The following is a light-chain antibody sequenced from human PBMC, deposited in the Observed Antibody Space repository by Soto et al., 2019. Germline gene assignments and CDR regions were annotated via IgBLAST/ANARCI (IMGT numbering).Light chain of an antibody. CDR3: SSYTSIITHVV. V-gene: IGLV2-14*01. CDR1: SSDVGGYNY. CDR2: EVS. J-gene: IGLJ2*01. Sequence: QSVLTQPASVSGSPGQSITISCTGTSSDVGGYNYVSWYQQHPGKAPKLMIYEVSNRPSGVSNRFSGSKSGNTASLTISGLQAEDEADYYCSSYTSIITHVVFGGGTKLTVL.